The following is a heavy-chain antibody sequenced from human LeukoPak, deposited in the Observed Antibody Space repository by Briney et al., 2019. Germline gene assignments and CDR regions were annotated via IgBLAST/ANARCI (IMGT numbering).Heavy chain of an antibody. J-gene: IGHJ4*02. CDR3: ARGAEVTMIEDY. Sequence: ASVKVSCKASGYTFTAYYIHWVRQAPGQGLEWMGWINPKSGGTKFPQKFQGRITLTRDTSIRTAYMDLSWLGSDDTAVYYCARGAEVTMIEDYWGQGTLVSVSS. CDR1: GYTFTAYY. V-gene: IGHV1-2*02. CDR2: INPKSGGT. D-gene: IGHD3-22*01.